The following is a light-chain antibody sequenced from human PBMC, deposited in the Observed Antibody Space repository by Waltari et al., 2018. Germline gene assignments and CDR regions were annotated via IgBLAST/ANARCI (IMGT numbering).Light chain of an antibody. J-gene: IGLJ3*02. CDR2: DTT. CDR1: TGAVPSAHY. Sequence: QAVVTQEPSLTVSPGGTVTLTCGSRTGAVPSAHYPHGFPQNPGQVPRTLIYDTTNKHSWTPARFSGSLLGGKAALTLSGAQPEDEAEYYCLLWHRGARWVFGGGTKLSVL. V-gene: IGLV7-46*01. CDR3: LLWHRGARWV.